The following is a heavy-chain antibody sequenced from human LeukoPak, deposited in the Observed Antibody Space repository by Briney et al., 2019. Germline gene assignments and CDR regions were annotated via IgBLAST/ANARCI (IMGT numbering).Heavy chain of an antibody. D-gene: IGHD6-13*01. CDR2: IYSGGST. CDR3: ARGQLSSSSFDY. J-gene: IGHJ4*02. Sequence: GGSLRLSCAASGFTVGSNTMSWVRQAPGKGLEWVSIIYSGGSTSYADSVKGRFTISRDNSKNTLYLQMNSLRTEDTAVYYCARGQLSSSSFDYWGQGTLVTVSS. CDR1: GFTVGSNT. V-gene: IGHV3-66*01.